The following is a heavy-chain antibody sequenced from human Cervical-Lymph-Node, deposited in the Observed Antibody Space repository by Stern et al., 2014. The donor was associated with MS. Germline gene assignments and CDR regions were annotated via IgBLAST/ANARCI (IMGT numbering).Heavy chain of an antibody. Sequence: EVQLVESGGGLVKPGGSLRLSCAASGFTFSNAWMSWVRQAPGKGLEWVGRIKSKTDGGTTDYAAPVKGRFTISRDDSKNTLYLQMNSLKTEDTAVYYCTTDHPAGYELWRRGDYWGQGTLVTVSS. V-gene: IGHV3-15*01. J-gene: IGHJ4*02. CDR2: IKSKTDGGTT. CDR3: TTDHPAGYELWRRGDY. D-gene: IGHD5-18*01. CDR1: GFTFSNAW.